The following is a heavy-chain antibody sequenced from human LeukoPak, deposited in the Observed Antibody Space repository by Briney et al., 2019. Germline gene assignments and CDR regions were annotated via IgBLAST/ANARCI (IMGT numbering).Heavy chain of an antibody. Sequence: SVKVSCTASGGTFSSYAIGWVRQAPGQGLEWMGRIIPILGIANYAQKFQGRVTITADKSTSTAYMELSSLRSEDTAVYYCXXXDCGGDCDIRGQGTMVTVSS. CDR3: XXXDCGGDCDI. D-gene: IGHD2-21*02. CDR2: IIPILGIA. CDR1: GGTFSSYA. V-gene: IGHV1-69*04. J-gene: IGHJ3*02.